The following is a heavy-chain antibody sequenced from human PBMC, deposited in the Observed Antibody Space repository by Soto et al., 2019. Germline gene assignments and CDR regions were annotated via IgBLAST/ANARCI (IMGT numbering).Heavy chain of an antibody. D-gene: IGHD2-21*01. CDR3: AKSLRFVDHGYMDV. CDR1: GGSFTSYS. Sequence: QVQLAQSGAELKKPGSSVKVSCEASGGSFTSYSFTWVRQAPGQGLEWMGRIIPIQGKANYALKFQDRFTMSADRPTRTVYMELTSLRPEDTAVYFCAKSLRFVDHGYMDVWGKGTTVTVSS. V-gene: IGHV1-69*02. CDR2: IIPIQGKA. J-gene: IGHJ6*03.